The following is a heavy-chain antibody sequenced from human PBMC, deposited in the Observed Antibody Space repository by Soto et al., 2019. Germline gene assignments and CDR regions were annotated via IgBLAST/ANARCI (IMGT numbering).Heavy chain of an antibody. CDR1: GSSTNSSGYY. J-gene: IGHJ4*02. Sequence: SETLSLTCTVSGSSTNSSGYYWGWIRQPPGKGLEWIGSMFYGVSTYYNPSIKSRVTVSVDTSKNQFSLNLRSVTAADTAVYYCARLPSRHLVDYWGQGTLVTVSS. D-gene: IGHD3-3*02. CDR2: MFYGVST. CDR3: ARLPSRHLVDY. V-gene: IGHV4-39*01.